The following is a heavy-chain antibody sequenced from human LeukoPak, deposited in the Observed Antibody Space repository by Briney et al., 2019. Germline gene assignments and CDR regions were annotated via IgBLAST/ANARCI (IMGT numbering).Heavy chain of an antibody. CDR2: ISGSGGST. D-gene: IGHD1-26*01. CDR1: GFTFSSSA. J-gene: IGHJ3*02. Sequence: GGSLRLSCAASGFTFSSSAMSWVRQAPGKGLEWVSSISGSGGSTYYADSVKGRFTISRDNAKNSLYLQMNSLRAEDTAVYYCARGRRRWELLWGDAFDIWGQGTMVTVSS. V-gene: IGHV3-23*01. CDR3: ARGRRRWELLWGDAFDI.